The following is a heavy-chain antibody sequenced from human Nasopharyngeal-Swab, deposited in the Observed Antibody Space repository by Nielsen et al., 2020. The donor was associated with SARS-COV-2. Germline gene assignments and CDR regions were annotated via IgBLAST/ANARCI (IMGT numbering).Heavy chain of an antibody. Sequence: SETLSFTCTVSGGSISSSSYYWGWIRQPPGKGLEWIGSIYYSGSTYYNPSLKSRVTISVDTSKNQFSLKLSSVTAADTAVYYCARRRAAVAGSGFYNWFDPWGQGTLVTVSS. CDR3: ARRRAAVAGSGFYNWFDP. J-gene: IGHJ5*02. CDR1: GGSISSSSYY. D-gene: IGHD6-19*01. CDR2: IYYSGST. V-gene: IGHV4-39*01.